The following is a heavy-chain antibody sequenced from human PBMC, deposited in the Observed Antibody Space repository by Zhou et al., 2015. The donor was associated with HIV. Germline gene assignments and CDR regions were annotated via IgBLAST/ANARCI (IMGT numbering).Heavy chain of an antibody. CDR2: IIPIFGTA. V-gene: IGHV1-69*01. J-gene: IGHJ4*02. D-gene: IGHD2-15*01. CDR1: GGTFSSYA. Sequence: QVQLVQSGAEVKKPGSSVKVSCKASGGTFSSYAISWVRQAPGQGLEWMGGIIPIFGTANYAQKFQGRVTITADESTSTAYMELSSLRSEDTAVYYCARDLADEKYCSGGSCYSTPYYFDYWGQGTLVTVSS. CDR3: ARDLADEKYCSGGSCYSTPYYFDY.